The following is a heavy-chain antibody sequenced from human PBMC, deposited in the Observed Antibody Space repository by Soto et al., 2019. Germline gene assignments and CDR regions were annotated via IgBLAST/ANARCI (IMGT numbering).Heavy chain of an antibody. CDR2: IIPIFGTA. D-gene: IGHD3-22*01. CDR3: ASRMCYYDSSGYYGYYYYGMDV. CDR1: GGTFSSYA. V-gene: IGHV1-69*01. Sequence: QVQLVQSGAEVKKPGSSVKVSCKASGGTFSSYAISWVRQAPGQGLEWMGGIIPIFGTANYAQKFQGRVTITADESTSTAYMELSSLRSEDTAVYYCASRMCYYDSSGYYGYYYYGMDVWGQGTTVTVSS. J-gene: IGHJ6*02.